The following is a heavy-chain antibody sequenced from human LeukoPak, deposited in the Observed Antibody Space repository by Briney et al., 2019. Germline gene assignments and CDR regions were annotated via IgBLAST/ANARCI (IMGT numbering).Heavy chain of an antibody. CDR3: ATYSSSWSSFDY. Sequence: SETLSLTCTVSGGSISSYYWSWIRQPPGKGLEWIGYIYYSGSTSYNPSLKSRVTISVDTSKNQFSLKLSSVTAADTAVFYCATYSSSWSSFDYWGQGTLVTVSS. V-gene: IGHV4-59*01. J-gene: IGHJ4*02. D-gene: IGHD6-13*01. CDR1: GGSISSYY. CDR2: IYYSGST.